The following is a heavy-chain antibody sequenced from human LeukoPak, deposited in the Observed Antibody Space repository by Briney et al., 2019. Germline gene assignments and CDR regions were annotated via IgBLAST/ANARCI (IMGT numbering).Heavy chain of an antibody. D-gene: IGHD3-10*01. J-gene: IGHJ4*02. V-gene: IGHV4-59*01. Sequence: NTSETLSLTCTVSGGSISSYYWSWIRQPPGKGLEWIGYIYYSGSTNYNPSLKSRVTISVDTSKNQFSLELSSVTAADTAVYYCARDSRDYYGSGFFDYWGQGTLVTVSS. CDR1: GGSISSYY. CDR2: IYYSGST. CDR3: ARDSRDYYGSGFFDY.